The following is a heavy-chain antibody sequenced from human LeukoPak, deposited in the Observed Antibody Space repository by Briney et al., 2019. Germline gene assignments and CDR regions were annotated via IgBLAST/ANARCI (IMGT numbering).Heavy chain of an antibody. Sequence: GESLQISCQGSGSSFTSYWIGWVRQLPGKGLEWMGIIYPGDSDTRYGPSFQGQVTISADKSISTAYLQWSSLKASDTTMYYCARPRDGYNWYFDYWGQGTLVTVSS. V-gene: IGHV5-51*01. CDR1: GSSFTSYW. J-gene: IGHJ4*02. CDR2: IYPGDSDT. CDR3: ARPRDGYNWYFDY. D-gene: IGHD5-24*01.